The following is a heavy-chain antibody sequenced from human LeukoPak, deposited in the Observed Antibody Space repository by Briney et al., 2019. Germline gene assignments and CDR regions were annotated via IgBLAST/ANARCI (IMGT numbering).Heavy chain of an antibody. CDR2: IGTSGNTI. CDR1: GFTFSGYI. J-gene: IGHJ4*02. V-gene: IGHV3-48*01. D-gene: IGHD6-19*01. CDR3: ARDQWLDY. Sequence: HPGGSLRLSCAASGFTFSGYIMNWVRQAPGKGLEWVSFIGTSGNTIYYADSVKGRFTVSRDNAKNSLYLQMNSLRAEDTAVYYCARDQWLDYWGQGTLVTVSS.